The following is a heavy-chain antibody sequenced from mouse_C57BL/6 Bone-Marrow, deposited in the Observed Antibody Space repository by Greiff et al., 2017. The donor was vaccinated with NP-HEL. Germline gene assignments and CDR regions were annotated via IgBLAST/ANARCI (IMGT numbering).Heavy chain of an antibody. CDR2: INYDGSST. CDR3: ARVDGYSFAY. CDR1: GFTFSDYY. Sequence: EVKLVESEGGLVQPGSSMKLSCTASGFTFSDYYMAWVRQVPEKGLEWVANINYDGSSTYYLDSLKSRFIISRDNAKNILYLQMSSLKSEDTATYYCARVDGYSFAYWGQGTLVTVSA. D-gene: IGHD2-3*01. V-gene: IGHV5-16*01. J-gene: IGHJ3*01.